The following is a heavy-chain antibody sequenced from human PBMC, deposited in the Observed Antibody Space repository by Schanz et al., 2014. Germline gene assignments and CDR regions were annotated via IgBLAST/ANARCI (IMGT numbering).Heavy chain of an antibody. CDR2: ISHDGHRD. J-gene: IGHJ4*02. D-gene: IGHD3-3*01. Sequence: QVQLVESGGGLAQPGGSLRLACAASGFTFHTYDMHWVRQAPGKGLEWVAQISHDGHRDFYADSVKGRFTISRDNAKNSLYLQMNSLTAEDTAVYYCARGVRIDYWGQGTLVTVSS. V-gene: IGHV3-30-3*01. CDR1: GFTFHTYD. CDR3: ARGVRIDY.